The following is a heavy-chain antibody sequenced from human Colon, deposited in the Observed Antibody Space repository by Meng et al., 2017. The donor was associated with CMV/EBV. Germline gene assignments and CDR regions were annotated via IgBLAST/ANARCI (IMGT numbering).Heavy chain of an antibody. D-gene: IGHD6-19*01. CDR2: ISGGGTST. J-gene: IGHJ4*02. CDR3: ARGVIAVGQRHYFDH. V-gene: IGHV3-23*01. Sequence: GESLKISCAVSEFNFRSSAMSWVRQAPGKGLEWVSGISGGGTSTYYADSVKGRFTISRDTPKNMLFLQLNSLRAEDTAVYYCARGVIAVGQRHYFDHWGQGTLVTVSS. CDR1: EFNFRSSA.